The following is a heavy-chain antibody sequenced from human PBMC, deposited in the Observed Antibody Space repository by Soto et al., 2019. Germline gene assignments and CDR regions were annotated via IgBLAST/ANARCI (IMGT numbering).Heavy chain of an antibody. Sequence: ASVKVSCKVSGYTLTELSMHWVRQAPGKGLEWMGGFDPEDGETIYAQKFQGRVTMTEDTSTDTAYMELSSLRSEDTAVYYCATDFSSSWYLDAFDIWGQGTMVTVPS. D-gene: IGHD6-13*01. CDR3: ATDFSSSWYLDAFDI. CDR1: GYTLTELS. V-gene: IGHV1-24*01. CDR2: FDPEDGET. J-gene: IGHJ3*02.